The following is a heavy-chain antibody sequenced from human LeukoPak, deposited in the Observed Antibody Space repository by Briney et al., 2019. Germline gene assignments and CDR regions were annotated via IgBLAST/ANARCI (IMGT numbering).Heavy chain of an antibody. Sequence: SVKVSCKASGYTFTSYGISWVRQAPGQGLEWMGRIIPILGIANYAQKFQGRVTITADKSTSTAYMELSSLRSEDTAVYYCARGADYYGSAGNRNDYWGQGTLVTVSS. CDR2: IIPILGIA. CDR3: ARGADYYGSAGNRNDY. CDR1: GYTFTSYG. D-gene: IGHD3-10*01. J-gene: IGHJ4*02. V-gene: IGHV1-69*04.